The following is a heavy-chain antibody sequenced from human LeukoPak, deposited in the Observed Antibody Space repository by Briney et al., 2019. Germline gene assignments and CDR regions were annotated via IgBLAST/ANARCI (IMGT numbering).Heavy chain of an antibody. Sequence: SVKVSCNASGGTFSSYAISWVGQAPGQGLEWMGGIVPIFGTANYAQKFQGRVTITTDESTSTAYMELSSLRSEDTAVYYCARATYYYDSIENWFDPWGQGTLVTVSS. CDR3: ARATYYYDSIENWFDP. D-gene: IGHD3-22*01. CDR2: IVPIFGTA. CDR1: GGTFSSYA. V-gene: IGHV1-69*05. J-gene: IGHJ5*02.